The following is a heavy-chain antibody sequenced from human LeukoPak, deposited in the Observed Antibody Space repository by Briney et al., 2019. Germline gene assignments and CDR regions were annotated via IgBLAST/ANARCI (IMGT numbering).Heavy chain of an antibody. D-gene: IGHD5/OR15-5a*01. Sequence: PGGSLRLSCAASGFTLSEHYIDWVRQAPGKGLEWLARSRDKANSHTTEYVASVKGRFTVSRDDSNNSLYLQMNSLKSDDTAVYYCGRWSTGRYGMDVWGQGTTVTVSS. CDR1: GFTLSEHY. CDR2: SRDKANSHTT. J-gene: IGHJ6*02. V-gene: IGHV3-72*01. CDR3: GRWSTGRYGMDV.